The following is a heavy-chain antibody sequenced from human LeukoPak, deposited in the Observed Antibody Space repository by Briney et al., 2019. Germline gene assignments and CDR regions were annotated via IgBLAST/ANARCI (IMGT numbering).Heavy chain of an antibody. D-gene: IGHD5-24*01. CDR3: ASSVVRWGDFDY. Sequence: SETLSLTCAVSGGSISSSNWWSWVRQPPGKGLEWIGEIYHSGSTNYNPSLKSRVTTSVDKSKNQFSLKLSSVTAADTAVYYCASSVVRWGDFDYWGQGTLVTVSS. CDR2: IYHSGST. J-gene: IGHJ4*02. CDR1: GGSISSSNW. V-gene: IGHV4-4*02.